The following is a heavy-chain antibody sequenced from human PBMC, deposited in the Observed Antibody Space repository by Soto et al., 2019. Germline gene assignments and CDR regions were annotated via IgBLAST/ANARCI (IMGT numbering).Heavy chain of an antibody. CDR3: AREGMGFSNWFDP. Sequence: GGSLRLSCAASRFTFSSYWMHWVRQAPGKGLVWVSRINSDGSDTGYADSVKGRFTISRDNTKNTLYLQMNSLRAEDTAVYYCAREGMGFSNWFDPSGQGTLVTVSS. J-gene: IGHJ5*02. CDR2: INSDGSDT. CDR1: RFTFSSYW. V-gene: IGHV3-74*01. D-gene: IGHD2-8*01.